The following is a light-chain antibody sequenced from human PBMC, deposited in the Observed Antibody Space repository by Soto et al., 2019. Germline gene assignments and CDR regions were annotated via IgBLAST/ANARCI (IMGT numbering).Light chain of an antibody. Sequence: QSVLTQPASVSGSPGQSITISCTGTSSDIGVYNFVSWYQQHPGKAPKLMIYDVNLRPSGVSARFSGSKSGNTASLTISGLQAEDEAHYYCSSYATSTAFGGGTKLTVL. J-gene: IGLJ2*01. CDR2: DVN. V-gene: IGLV2-14*01. CDR1: SSDIGVYNF. CDR3: SSYATSTA.